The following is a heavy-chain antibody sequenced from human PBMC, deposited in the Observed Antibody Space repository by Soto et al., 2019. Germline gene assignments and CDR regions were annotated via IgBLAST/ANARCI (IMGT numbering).Heavy chain of an antibody. J-gene: IGHJ5*02. CDR2: IYYSGST. D-gene: IGHD4-17*01. Sequence: SETLSLTGTVSGGSISNYYWSWIRHPPGKKLEWIGYIYYSGSTNYNPSLKSRVTISVDTSKNQFSLKLYSVTTADTAMYYCARLPWADYGGIFDPWGQGTLVTVSS. CDR1: GGSISNYY. V-gene: IGHV4-59*01. CDR3: ARLPWADYGGIFDP.